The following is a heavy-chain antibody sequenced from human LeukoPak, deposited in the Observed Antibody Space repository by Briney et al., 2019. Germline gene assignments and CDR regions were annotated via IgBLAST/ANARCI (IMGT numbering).Heavy chain of an antibody. V-gene: IGHV1-69*13. J-gene: IGHJ3*02. Sequence: ASVKVSCKASGGTFSSYAISWVRQAPGQGPEWMGGIIPIFGTANYAQKFQGRVTITADESTSTAYMELSSLRSEDTAVYYCARWEDYGDYGGDGAFDIWGQGTMVTVSS. D-gene: IGHD4-17*01. CDR1: GGTFSSYA. CDR2: IIPIFGTA. CDR3: ARWEDYGDYGGDGAFDI.